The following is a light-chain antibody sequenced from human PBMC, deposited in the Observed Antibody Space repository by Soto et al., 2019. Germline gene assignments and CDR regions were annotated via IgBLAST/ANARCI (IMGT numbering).Light chain of an antibody. V-gene: IGKV3D-15*01. CDR2: GAS. CDR3: QQYNNWWT. Sequence: EIVLTHSPDTLSVSPGERATLSCRASQSVSSNLAWYQQKPGQAPRLLIYGASTRATGIPARFSGSGSGTEFTLTISSLQSEDFAVYYCQQYNNWWTFGQGTKVDIK. J-gene: IGKJ1*01. CDR1: QSVSSN.